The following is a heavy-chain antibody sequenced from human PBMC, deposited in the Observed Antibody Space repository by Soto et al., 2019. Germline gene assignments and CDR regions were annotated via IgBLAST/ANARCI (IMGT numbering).Heavy chain of an antibody. Sequence: ETLSLTCTVSGGSIRSYYWSWIRQPPGKGLGWIGYIYYTGSTNYNPSLKSRVTISVDTSKNQFSLKLRSVTAADTAVYYCARSMDYWYFDLWGRGTLVTVSS. D-gene: IGHD3-10*01. CDR2: IYYTGST. V-gene: IGHV4-59*01. J-gene: IGHJ2*01. CDR3: ARSMDYWYFDL. CDR1: GGSIRSYY.